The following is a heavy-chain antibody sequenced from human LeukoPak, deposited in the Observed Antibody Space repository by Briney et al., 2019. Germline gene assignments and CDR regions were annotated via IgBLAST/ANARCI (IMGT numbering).Heavy chain of an antibody. Sequence: PSETLSLTCTVSGGSITSGSYYWSWIRQPAGKGLEWIGSIYHSGSTYYNPSLKSRVTISVDTSKNQFSLKLSSVTAADTAVYYCAKSGSGGSCYSCMDVWGKGTTVTVSS. V-gene: IGHV4-39*07. J-gene: IGHJ6*04. CDR2: IYHSGST. CDR1: GGSITSGSYY. CDR3: AKSGSGGSCYSCMDV. D-gene: IGHD2-15*01.